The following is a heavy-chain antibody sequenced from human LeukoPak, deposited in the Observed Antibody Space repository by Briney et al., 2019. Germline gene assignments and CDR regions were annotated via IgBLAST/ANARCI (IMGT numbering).Heavy chain of an antibody. Sequence: SETLSFTCTVSDDSSTFRNYYRLWIRQPPGKGLELIGSIYYSGTTYYDPSLKSRVTMSVDTSKYQFSLRLTSATAADTALYYCARRRVTQGNYFDYWGQGTLVTVSS. CDR1: DDSSTFRNYY. CDR3: ARRRVTQGNYFDY. CDR2: IYYSGTT. D-gene: IGHD2-21*02. V-gene: IGHV4-39*01. J-gene: IGHJ4*02.